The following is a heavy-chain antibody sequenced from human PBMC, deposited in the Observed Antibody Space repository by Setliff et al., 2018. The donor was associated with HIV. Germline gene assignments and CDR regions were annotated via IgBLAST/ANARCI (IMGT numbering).Heavy chain of an antibody. CDR3: TPIHNYNDHCPDS. J-gene: IGHJ5*01. CDR2: IKANTDGGTT. Sequence: GGSLRLSCAGSGFTFNDAWISWVRQAPGKGLDWVGRIKANTDGGTTDYAAPVRGRFTISRDDSKNTVYLQMNSLKTEDTAMYYCTPIHNYNDHCPDSWGQGTLVTVSS. D-gene: IGHD1-1*01. CDR1: GFTFNDAW. V-gene: IGHV3-15*01.